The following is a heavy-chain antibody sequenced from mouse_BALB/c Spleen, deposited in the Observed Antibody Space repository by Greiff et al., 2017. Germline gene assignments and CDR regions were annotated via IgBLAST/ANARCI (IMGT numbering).Heavy chain of an antibody. V-gene: IGHV1-14*01. J-gene: IGHJ1*01. CDR3: EFITTATGYFDV. CDR1: GYTFTSYV. D-gene: IGHD1-2*01. Sequence: EVQLQQSGPELVKPGASVKMSCKASGYTFTSYVMHWVKQKPGQGLEWIGYINPYTDGTKYNEKFKGKATLTSDKSSSTAYMELSSLTSEDSAVYYCEFITTATGYFDVWGAGTTVTVSS. CDR2: INPYTDGT.